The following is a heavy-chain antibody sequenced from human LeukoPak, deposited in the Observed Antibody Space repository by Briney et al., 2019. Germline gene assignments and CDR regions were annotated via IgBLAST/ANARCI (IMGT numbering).Heavy chain of an antibody. CDR1: GYTFTDFG. CDR3: ARVDSSSWYAFDY. Sequence: GASVKVSCKASGYTFTDFGISWVRQAPGQGPEWMGWISAYNGDIIYGQKFQGRVTMTRNTSISTAYMELSSLRSEDTAVYYCARVDSSSWYAFDYWGQGTLVTVSS. CDR2: ISAYNGDI. V-gene: IGHV1-18*01. J-gene: IGHJ4*02. D-gene: IGHD6-13*01.